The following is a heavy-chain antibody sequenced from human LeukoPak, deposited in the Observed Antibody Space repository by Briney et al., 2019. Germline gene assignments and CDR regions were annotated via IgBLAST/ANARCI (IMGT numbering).Heavy chain of an antibody. CDR3: ACRGNSYGSALFY. Sequence: SETLSLTCTVSGGSISSSNWWNWVRQPPGRGLEWIGEIYHSGSTNYNPSLKSPVTISLDKSKNQFFLKLSSVTAADTAVYYCACRGNSYGSALFYWGQGTLVTVSS. J-gene: IGHJ4*02. CDR2: IYHSGST. V-gene: IGHV4-4*02. CDR1: GGSISSSNW. D-gene: IGHD5-18*01.